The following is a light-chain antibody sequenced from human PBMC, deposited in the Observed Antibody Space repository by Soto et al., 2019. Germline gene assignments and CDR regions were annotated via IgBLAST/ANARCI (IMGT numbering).Light chain of an antibody. J-gene: IGKJ2*01. Sequence: DIQMTQSPSSLPASVGDRVTITCQASQDISNYLNWYQQKPGKAPKLLIYDASNLETGVPSRFSRSGSGTDFTDTISSLQPEDIATYYCQQYDNLPPNTFGQGTKLEIQ. CDR2: DAS. CDR3: QQYDNLPPNT. CDR1: QDISNY. V-gene: IGKV1-33*01.